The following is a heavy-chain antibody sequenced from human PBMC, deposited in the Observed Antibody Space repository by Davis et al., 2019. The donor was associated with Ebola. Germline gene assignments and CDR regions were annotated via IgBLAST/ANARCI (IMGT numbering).Heavy chain of an antibody. D-gene: IGHD3-22*01. V-gene: IGHV1-3*01. Sequence: ASVKVSCKASGYTFTSYAMHWVRQAPGQRLEWMGWINAGNGNTKYSQKFQGRVTMTRDTSTSTVYMELSSLRSEDTAVYYCARAPRLYDSSGHQDYWGQGTLVTVSS. CDR2: INAGNGNT. CDR1: GYTFTSYA. J-gene: IGHJ4*02. CDR3: ARAPRLYDSSGHQDY.